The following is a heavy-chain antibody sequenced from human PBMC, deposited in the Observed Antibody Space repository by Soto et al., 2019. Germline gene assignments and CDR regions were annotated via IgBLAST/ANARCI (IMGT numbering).Heavy chain of an antibody. J-gene: IGHJ4*02. CDR2: ISSSRSDI. V-gene: IGHV3-21*01. CDR3: ASWIRIVGVAPGY. D-gene: IGHD3-3*01. Sequence: GGSLRLSCAASGFTFSSYSMNWVRQAPGKGLEWVSNISSSRSDIYYADSVKGRFTISRDNAKNSLYLQMSSLRAEDTAVYYCASWIRIVGVAPGYWGQGTLVTVSS. CDR1: GFTFSSYS.